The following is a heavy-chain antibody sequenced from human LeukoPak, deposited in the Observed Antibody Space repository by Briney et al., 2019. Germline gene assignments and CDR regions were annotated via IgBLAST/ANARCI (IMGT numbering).Heavy chain of an antibody. CDR3: ARMYYYDSSGYYPAGMDV. Sequence: GGSLRLSCAASGLTFSDYYMSWIRQAPGKGLEWVSYISSSGSTIYYADSVKGRFTISRDNAKNSLYLQMNSLRAEDTAVYYCARMYYYDSSGYYPAGMDVWGQGTTVTVSS. CDR1: GLTFSDYY. D-gene: IGHD3-22*01. V-gene: IGHV3-11*01. CDR2: ISSSGSTI. J-gene: IGHJ6*02.